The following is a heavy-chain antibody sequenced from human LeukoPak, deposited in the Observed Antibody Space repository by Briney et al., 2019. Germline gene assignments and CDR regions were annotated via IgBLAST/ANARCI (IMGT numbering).Heavy chain of an antibody. CDR2: IKSDGSDT. CDR1: GFTFSNYW. D-gene: IGHD4-17*01. V-gene: IGHV3-74*01. Sequence: GGSLRLSCAASGFTFSNYWMHWVRQAPGKGLVWVSRIKSDGSDTSYADSVKGRFTVSRDNAKNTLYLQMNSLRVEDTAVYYCARDLTYGSNLFDPWGQGTLVTVSS. J-gene: IGHJ5*02. CDR3: ARDLTYGSNLFDP.